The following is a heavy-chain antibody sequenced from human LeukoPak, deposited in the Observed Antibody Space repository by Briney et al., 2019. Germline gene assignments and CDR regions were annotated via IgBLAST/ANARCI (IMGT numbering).Heavy chain of an antibody. V-gene: IGHV3-66*01. CDR1: GFTVSSNY. CDR2: IYSGGST. D-gene: IGHD6-13*01. CDR3: ASLASSSWYRGLFY. Sequence: GGSLRLSCAASGFTVSSNYMSWVRQAPGKGLEWVSVIYSGGSTYYADSVKGRFTISRDNSKNTLYLQMNSLRAEDTAVYYCASLASSSWYRGLFYWGQGTLVTASS. J-gene: IGHJ4*02.